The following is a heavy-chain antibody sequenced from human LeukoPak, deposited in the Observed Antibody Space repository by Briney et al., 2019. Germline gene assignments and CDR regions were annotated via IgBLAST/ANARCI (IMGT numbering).Heavy chain of an antibody. CDR1: GFTFSSYS. CDR2: ISSSSSYI. CDR3: ARGRGGYSYGSGVSLPYYMDV. Sequence: GRSLRLSCAASGFTFSSYSMNWVRQAPGKGLEWVSSISSSSSYIYYADSVKGRFTISRDNAKNSLYLQMNSLRAEDTAVYYCARGRGGYSYGSGVSLPYYMDVWGKGTTVTVSS. D-gene: IGHD5-18*01. V-gene: IGHV3-21*01. J-gene: IGHJ6*03.